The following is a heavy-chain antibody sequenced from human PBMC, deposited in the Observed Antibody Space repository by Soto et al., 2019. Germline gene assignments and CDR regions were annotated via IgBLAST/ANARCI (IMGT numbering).Heavy chain of an antibody. Sequence: SETLSLTCAVYGGSFSGYYWSWIRQPPGKGLEWIGEINHSGSTNYNPSLKSRVTISVDTSKNQFSLKLSSVTAADTAVYYCARRGKITIFGVANSGFDYWGQGTLVTVSS. CDR1: GGSFSGYY. CDR3: ARRGKITIFGVANSGFDY. J-gene: IGHJ4*02. D-gene: IGHD3-3*01. CDR2: INHSGST. V-gene: IGHV4-34*01.